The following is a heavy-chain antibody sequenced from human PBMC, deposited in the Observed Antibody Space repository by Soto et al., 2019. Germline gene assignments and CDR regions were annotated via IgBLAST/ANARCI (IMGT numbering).Heavy chain of an antibody. J-gene: IGHJ5*02. V-gene: IGHV1-2*04. Sequence: ASVKVSCKASGYTFTGYYMHWVRQAPGQGLEWMGWINPNSGGTNYAQKFQGWVTMTRDTSISTAYMELSRLRSDDTAVYYCARTATPTSGWFDPWGQGTLVTVSS. D-gene: IGHD2-15*01. CDR2: INPNSGGT. CDR3: ARTATPTSGWFDP. CDR1: GYTFTGYY.